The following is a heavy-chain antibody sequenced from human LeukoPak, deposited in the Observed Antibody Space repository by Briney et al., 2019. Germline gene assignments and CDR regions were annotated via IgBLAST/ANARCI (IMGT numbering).Heavy chain of an antibody. CDR2: MNPNSGNT. CDR1: GYTFTSYD. D-gene: IGHD1/OR15-1a*01. CDR3: ARGLGELEHRSG. J-gene: IGHJ4*02. Sequence: ASVKVSCKASGYTFTSYDINWVRQATGQGLEWMGWMNPNSGNTGYAQKFQGRVTMTRNTSISTAYMELSSLRSEDTAVSYCARGLGELEHRSGWGQGTLVTVSS. V-gene: IGHV1-8*01.